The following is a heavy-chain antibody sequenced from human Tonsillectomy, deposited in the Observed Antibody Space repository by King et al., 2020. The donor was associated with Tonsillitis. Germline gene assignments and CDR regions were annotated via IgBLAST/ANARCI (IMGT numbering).Heavy chain of an antibody. CDR1: GYSFTSYW. Sequence: VQLVESGAEVKKPGESLKISCKVSGYSFTSYWIAWVRQMPGKGLEWMGIIYPGDSDPRYSPSFQGQVTISADKSISTAYLQWSSLKASDTAMYYCARRQGGSHPNFDPWGQGTLVTVSS. V-gene: IGHV5-51*03. D-gene: IGHD1-26*01. CDR2: IYPGDSDP. CDR3: ARRQGGSHPNFDP. J-gene: IGHJ5*02.